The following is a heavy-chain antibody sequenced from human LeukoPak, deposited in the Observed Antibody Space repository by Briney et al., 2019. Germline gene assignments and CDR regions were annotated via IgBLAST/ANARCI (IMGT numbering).Heavy chain of an antibody. V-gene: IGHV4-39*01. CDR2: IYYSGST. Sequence: RTSETLSLTCTVSGGSISSSSYYWGWIRQPPGKGLEWIVSIYYSGSTYYNPSLKSRVTISVDTSKNQFSLKLSSVTAADTAVYYCARRLISLRSYYYYYYMDVWGKGTTVTVSS. J-gene: IGHJ6*03. D-gene: IGHD3-16*01. CDR1: GGSISSSSYY. CDR3: ARRLISLRSYYYYYYMDV.